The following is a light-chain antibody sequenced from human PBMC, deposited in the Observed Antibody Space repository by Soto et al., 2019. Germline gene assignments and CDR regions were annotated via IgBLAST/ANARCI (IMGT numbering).Light chain of an antibody. CDR2: DSS. CDR1: RSVISNF. Sequence: EIVLTQSPDTLSLSPGETASLSCWASRSVISNFLAWYQQRRGQPPRLLISDSSKRATGIPARFTGSGSGTAFPLTISRVEPGDSAVYYCQQTFHSPRTFGQGTSLEIK. J-gene: IGKJ2*01. V-gene: IGKV3-20*01. CDR3: QQTFHSPRT.